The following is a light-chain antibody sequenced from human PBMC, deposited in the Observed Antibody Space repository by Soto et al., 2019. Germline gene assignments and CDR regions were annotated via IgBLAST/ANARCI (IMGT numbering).Light chain of an antibody. CDR2: TAS. J-gene: IGKJ4*01. CDR3: QQVHTYPLT. Sequence: IQLTQSPSSLSASVGDRVTITCRASQGIRSFLAWYQQKPGKAPKVLIYTASTLQSGVPSRFSGSGSGTYFTLTISSLQPEDSATYYCQQVHTYPLTFGGGTNVEIK. V-gene: IGKV1-9*01. CDR1: QGIRSF.